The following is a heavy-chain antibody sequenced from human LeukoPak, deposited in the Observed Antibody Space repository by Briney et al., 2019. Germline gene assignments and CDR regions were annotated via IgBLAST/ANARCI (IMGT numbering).Heavy chain of an antibody. V-gene: IGHV3-33*01. J-gene: IGHJ3*02. CDR1: GXTFSSYG. Sequence: GGSLRLSCAASGXTFSSYGVHWVRQAPGKGLEWVAVIWYDGTNTYYADSVKGRFTISRDNSKNTLYLQMNSLRAEDTAVYYCARDFCSGGSCYPDAFDIWGQGTMVTVSS. CDR2: IWYDGTNT. D-gene: IGHD2-15*01. CDR3: ARDFCSGGSCYPDAFDI.